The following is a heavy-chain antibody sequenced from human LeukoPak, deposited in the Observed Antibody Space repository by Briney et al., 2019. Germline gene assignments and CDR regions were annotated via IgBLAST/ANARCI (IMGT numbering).Heavy chain of an antibody. CDR1: GYTFTSCG. D-gene: IGHD6-19*01. CDR3: ARSPGWGIAVAGTRPHWYFDL. Sequence: ASVKVSCKASGYTFTSCGISWVRQAPGQGLEWMGWINPNSGGTNYAQKFQGRVTMTRDTSISTAYMELSRLRSDDTAVYYCARSPGWGIAVAGTRPHWYFDLWGRGTLVTVSS. CDR2: INPNSGGT. V-gene: IGHV1-2*02. J-gene: IGHJ2*01.